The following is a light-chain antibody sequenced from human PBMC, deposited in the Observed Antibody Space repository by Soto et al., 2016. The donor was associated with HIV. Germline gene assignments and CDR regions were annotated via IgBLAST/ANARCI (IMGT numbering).Light chain of an antibody. J-gene: IGKJ2*01. CDR2: KAS. Sequence: DIQMTQSPSTLSASVGDRVTITCRASQDITTWLAWYQQKPGKPPNLLIYKASNLQNGVPSRFSGSGSGTEFTLTISNLQPEDFATYYCQQANSFPPYTFGQGTKLEIK. CDR3: QQANSFPPYT. V-gene: IGKV1-5*03. CDR1: QDITTW.